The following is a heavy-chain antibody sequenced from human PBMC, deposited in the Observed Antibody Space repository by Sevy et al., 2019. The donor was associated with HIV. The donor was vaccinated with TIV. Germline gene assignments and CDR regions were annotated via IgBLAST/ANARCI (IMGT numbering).Heavy chain of an antibody. D-gene: IGHD3-9*01. CDR3: ARDNYDILTAYWRGFDP. CDR1: GGSISSGGYY. V-gene: IGHV4-31*03. Sequence: SETLSLTCTVSGGSISSGGYYWSWIRQHPGKGLEWIGNIYYSGNTDYNPSLKSRVTISVHTSKNQFSLDERFVTAADTAVYYCARDNYDILTAYWRGFDPWGQGTLVTVSS. CDR2: IYYSGNT. J-gene: IGHJ5*02.